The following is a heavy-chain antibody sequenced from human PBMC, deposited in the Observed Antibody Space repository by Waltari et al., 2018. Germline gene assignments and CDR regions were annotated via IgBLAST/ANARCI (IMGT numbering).Heavy chain of an antibody. CDR1: GGTFNSYA. Sequence: QVQLVQSGAEVKKPGSSVKVSCKASGGTFNSYAISWVRQAPGQGLEWMGGIIPSFGTANCAQKVQGRVTITADEATSTAYMELSSLRSEDTAVYYCARGTSPAAARYYGMDVWGQGTTVTVSS. D-gene: IGHD2-2*01. CDR3: ARGTSPAAARYYGMDV. CDR2: IIPSFGTA. J-gene: IGHJ6*02. V-gene: IGHV1-69*01.